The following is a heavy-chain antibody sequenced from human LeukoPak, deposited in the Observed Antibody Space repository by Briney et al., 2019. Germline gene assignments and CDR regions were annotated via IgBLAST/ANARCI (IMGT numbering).Heavy chain of an antibody. CDR2: IYYSGST. CDR1: GGSISSSSYY. D-gene: IGHD3-22*01. V-gene: IGHV4-39*02. CDR3: ARDVRGYYYY. J-gene: IGHJ4*02. Sequence: SETLSLTCTVSGGSISSSSYYWGWIRQPPGKGLEWIGSIYYSGSTYYNPSLKSRVTISVDTSKNQFSLKLSSVTAADTAVYYCARDVRGYYYYWGQGTLVTVSS.